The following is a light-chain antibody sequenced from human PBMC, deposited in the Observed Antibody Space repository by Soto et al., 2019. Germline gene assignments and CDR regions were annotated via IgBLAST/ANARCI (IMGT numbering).Light chain of an antibody. CDR2: LGS. CDR3: MQGLQTPQFT. CDR1: QSLLHSNGYNY. V-gene: IGKV2-28*01. J-gene: IGKJ3*01. Sequence: DIVMTQSPLSLPVTPGEPASISCTSSQSLLHSNGYNYLDWYLQRPGQSPQLLTYLGSIRASGVPDRFRGSGSGTNFTLKISRMEAEDVGVYYCMQGLQTPQFTFGPGTKVDIK.